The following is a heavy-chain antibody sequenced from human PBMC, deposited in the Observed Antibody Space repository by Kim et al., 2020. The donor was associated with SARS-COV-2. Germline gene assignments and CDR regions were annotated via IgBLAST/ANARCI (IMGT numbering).Heavy chain of an antibody. J-gene: IGHJ5*02. D-gene: IGHD3-22*01. V-gene: IGHV1-58*01. Sequence: YAKKFQERTTITRDMATSPAYMELSSLRSEDTAVYYCAAHYYDSRLRFDPWGQGTLVTVSS. CDR3: AAHYYDSRLRFDP.